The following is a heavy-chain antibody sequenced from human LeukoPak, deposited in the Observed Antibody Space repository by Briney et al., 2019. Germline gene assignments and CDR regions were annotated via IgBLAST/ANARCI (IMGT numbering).Heavy chain of an antibody. CDR3: AAFGVVNFSADLDY. CDR1: GYTLTELS. CDR2: FDPEDGET. J-gene: IGHJ4*02. D-gene: IGHD3-3*01. Sequence: ASVKVSCKVSGYTLTELSMHWVRQAPGKGLEWMGGFDPEDGETIYAQKFQGRVTMTEDTSTDTAYMELSSLRSEDTAVYYCAAFGVVNFSADLDYWGQGTLVTVSS. V-gene: IGHV1-24*01.